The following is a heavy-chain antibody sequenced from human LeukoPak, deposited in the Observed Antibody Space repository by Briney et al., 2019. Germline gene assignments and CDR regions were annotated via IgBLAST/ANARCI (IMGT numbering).Heavy chain of an antibody. D-gene: IGHD1-14*01. V-gene: IGHV4-59*01. CDR2: IYYSAST. CDR3: ARLTKRNDAFAI. CDR1: VGPFSSYH. Sequence: SETLSLTCTVSVGPFSSYHWSWIRQPPGKGLEWIGYIYYSASTNYNPSLKSRLTISVDTSKNQFSLKLSSVTAADTAVYYCARLTKRNDAFAICGQGTMVTVSS. J-gene: IGHJ3*02.